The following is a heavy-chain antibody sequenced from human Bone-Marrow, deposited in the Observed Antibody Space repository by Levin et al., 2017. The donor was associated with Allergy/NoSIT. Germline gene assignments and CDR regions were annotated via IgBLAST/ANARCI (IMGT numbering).Heavy chain of an antibody. CDR1: GFSVRTNY. CDR2: LYLGGDA. CDR3: ARGADSNGHYLTF. D-gene: IGHD2/OR15-2a*01. Sequence: GGSLRLSCSASGFSVRTNYMTWVRQTPGRGLEWVSTLYLGGDAYYSDSVKGRFTVSRDTSTNTLFLQMKGLRAEDSAIYYCARGADSNGHYLTFWGQGLLVTVST. V-gene: IGHV3-53*01. J-gene: IGHJ4*02.